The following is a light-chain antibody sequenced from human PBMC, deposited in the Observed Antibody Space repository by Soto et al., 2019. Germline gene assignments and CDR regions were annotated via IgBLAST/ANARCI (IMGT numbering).Light chain of an antibody. V-gene: IGKV3-20*01. CDR1: QSVSSSY. CDR3: QQYDKWPRT. Sequence: ILFTQAPFTLSLSPGGRATLSCRASQSVSSSYLAWYQQNPGQAPRLLIYGASSRATGIPDRFSGSGSGTDFTLTISSLQSDDLAVYYCQQYDKWPRTFGQGTKV. J-gene: IGKJ1*01. CDR2: GAS.